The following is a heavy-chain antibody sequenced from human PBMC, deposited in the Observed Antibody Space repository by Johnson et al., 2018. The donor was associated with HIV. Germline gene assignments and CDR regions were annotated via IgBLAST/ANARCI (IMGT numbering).Heavy chain of an antibody. CDR1: GFIFSNYW. CDR3: ALVLGALPGAFDI. D-gene: IGHD3-16*01. V-gene: IGHV3-7*03. J-gene: IGHJ3*02. Sequence: VQLVESGGGLVQPGGSLTLSCAASGFIFSNYWMSWVRQVPGKGLEWVANINKDGRVKHYVDPVKGRFTISRDNAKNSLYLQMNSLRAEDTSMYYCALVLGALPGAFDIWGQGTMVTVSS. CDR2: INKDGRVK.